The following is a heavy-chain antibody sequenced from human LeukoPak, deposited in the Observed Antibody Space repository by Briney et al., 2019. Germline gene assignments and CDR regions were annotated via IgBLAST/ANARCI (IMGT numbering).Heavy chain of an antibody. J-gene: IGHJ4*02. Sequence: PGGSLRLSCAASGFTFSSYAMHCVRQAPGKGLEYVSGISSNVGSTYYADSVKGRFTISRDNSKNTLYLQMGSLRAEDMAVYYCTRSITMVRRDPYFDYWGQGTLVTVSS. CDR2: ISSNVGST. CDR1: GFTFSSYA. V-gene: IGHV3-64*02. D-gene: IGHD3-10*01. CDR3: TRSITMVRRDPYFDY.